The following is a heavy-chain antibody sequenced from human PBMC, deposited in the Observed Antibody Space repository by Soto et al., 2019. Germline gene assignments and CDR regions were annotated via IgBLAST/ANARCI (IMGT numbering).Heavy chain of an antibody. CDR2: IFHTGAT. V-gene: IGHV4-39*01. CDR3: ARRRIVPTTNFDY. CDR1: GDSISSSSFY. J-gene: IGHJ4*02. D-gene: IGHD5-12*01. Sequence: ETLSLPCTVSGDSISSSSFYWGWIRQPPGKGLEWIGHIFHTGATYQNPTLKSRLRMSVDTSKNQFSLNLSSVTATDTAVYYCARRRIVPTTNFDYWGQGTLVTVSS.